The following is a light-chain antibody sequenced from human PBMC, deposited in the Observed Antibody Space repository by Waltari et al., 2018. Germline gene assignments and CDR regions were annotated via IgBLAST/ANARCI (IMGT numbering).Light chain of an antibody. V-gene: IGKV1-39*01. J-gene: IGKJ4*01. CDR1: QSISSY. CDR3: QQTYSTPGLT. CDR2: AAS. Sequence: DIQMTQSPSSLSASVGDRVTLTCRASQSISSYLNWYQQKPGKAPKLLIYAASSLQSGVPSRFSGSGSGTDFALTITSLQPEDLGTYYCQQTYSTPGLTFGGRTKVAIK.